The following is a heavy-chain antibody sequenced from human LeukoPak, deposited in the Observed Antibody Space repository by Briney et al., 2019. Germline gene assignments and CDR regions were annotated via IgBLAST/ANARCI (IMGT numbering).Heavy chain of an antibody. CDR2: TSYDGSNK. J-gene: IGHJ4*02. CDR3: ARAPIFGVIGLSYFDY. V-gene: IGHV3-30*01. D-gene: IGHD3-3*01. Sequence: GGSLRLSCAASGFTFSSYAMHWVRQAPGKGLGWVALTSYDGSNKNYADSVKGRFTISRDNSKNTLYLQMNSLRAEDTAVYYCARAPIFGVIGLSYFDYWGQGTLVTVSS. CDR1: GFTFSSYA.